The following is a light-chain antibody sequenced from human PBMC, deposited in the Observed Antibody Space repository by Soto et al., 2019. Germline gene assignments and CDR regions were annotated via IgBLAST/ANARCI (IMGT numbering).Light chain of an antibody. V-gene: IGKV1D-16*01. CDR2: GTS. CDR1: QGIRNL. CDR3: QQYDSYPIT. J-gene: IGKJ5*01. Sequence: DIQVTQSPSSLSASVGDRVTITCRASQGIRNLLVWYQQKPEKAPKSLIYGTSNLESGVPSRFSGSGSGTDYTLTISSLQPEDFATYYCQQYDSYPITFGQGTLLEIK.